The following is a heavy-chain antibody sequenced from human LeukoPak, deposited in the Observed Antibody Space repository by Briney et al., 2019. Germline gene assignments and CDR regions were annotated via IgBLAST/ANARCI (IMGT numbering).Heavy chain of an antibody. D-gene: IGHD2-2*01. V-gene: IGHV4-59*01. CDR2: IYYSGST. CDR1: GGSISRYY. CDR3: ARATRGAFDI. J-gene: IGHJ3*02. Sequence: PSETLSLTCTVSGGSISRYYWSWIRQPPGKGLEWIGYIYYSGSTNYNPSLKSRVTISVDTSKNQFSLKLSSVTAADTAVYYCARATRGAFDIWGQGTMVTVSS.